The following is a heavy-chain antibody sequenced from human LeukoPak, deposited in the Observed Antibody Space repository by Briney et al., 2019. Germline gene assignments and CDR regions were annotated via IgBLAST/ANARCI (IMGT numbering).Heavy chain of an antibody. CDR1: GFTFSTYA. CDR2: ISYDGTNK. J-gene: IGHJ4*02. CDR3: ARDDISSGXYVDY. Sequence: GGSLRLSCAASGFTFSTYAMHWVRQAPGKGLEWVAVISYDGTNKYYADSVKGRFTISRDNSKNTLYLQMNSLRAEDTAVYHCARDDISSGXYVDYWGQGTLVTVSS. V-gene: IGHV3-30-3*01. D-gene: IGHD3-22*01.